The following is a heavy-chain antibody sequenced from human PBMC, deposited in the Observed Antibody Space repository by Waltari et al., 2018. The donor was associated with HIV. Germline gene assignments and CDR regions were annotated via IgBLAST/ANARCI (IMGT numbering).Heavy chain of an antibody. Sequence: VQLVQSRAELKTPGPSVEFSCRASGYSFTASYIHWVRQAPGQGLQWMGRINPISGSTNIPLTFQGRITMTRDTSTGAVFTELRGLKFNDTALYYCARGESVAVSNIPPGYRFDFWGQGTLITVSS. CDR3: ARGESVAVSNIPPGYRFDF. D-gene: IGHD2-15*01. V-gene: IGHV1-2*06. J-gene: IGHJ4*02. CDR2: INPISGST. CDR1: GYSFTASY.